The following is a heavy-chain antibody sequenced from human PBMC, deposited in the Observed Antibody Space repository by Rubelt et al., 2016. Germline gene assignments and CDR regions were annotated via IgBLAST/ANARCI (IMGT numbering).Heavy chain of an antibody. D-gene: IGHD4-17*01. J-gene: IGHJ6*02. CDR3: ARAESDYSGRMDA. CDR2: MNPNSGNT. Sequence: GWMNPNSGNTGYAQKFQGRVTMTRNTSISTAYMELSSLRSEDTAVYYCARAESDYSGRMDAWGQGTTVTVSS. V-gene: IGHV1-8*01.